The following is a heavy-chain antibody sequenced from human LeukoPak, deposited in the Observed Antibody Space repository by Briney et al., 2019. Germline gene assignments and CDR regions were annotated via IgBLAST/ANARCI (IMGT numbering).Heavy chain of an antibody. Sequence: PGGSLRLSCAASGFTFSSYAMSWVRQAPGKGLEWVSAISGSGGSTYYADSVKGRFTISRDNSKNTLYLQMNSLRPEDTAVYYCAKDKYCSGGSCSRAYYYYGMDVWGQGTTVTVSS. D-gene: IGHD2-15*01. CDR2: ISGSGGST. CDR1: GFTFSSYA. CDR3: AKDKYCSGGSCSRAYYYYGMDV. J-gene: IGHJ6*02. V-gene: IGHV3-23*01.